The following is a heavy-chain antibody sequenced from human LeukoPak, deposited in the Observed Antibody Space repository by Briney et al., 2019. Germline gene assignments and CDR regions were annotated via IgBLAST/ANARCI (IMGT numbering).Heavy chain of an antibody. CDR1: GGSISNKY. J-gene: IGHJ3*02. V-gene: IGHV4-4*07. D-gene: IGHD2-2*01. CDR3: ARTDCSSTSCYREDAFDI. Sequence: SETLSLTCSISGGSISNKYWSWIRQPAGKGLEWIGRMYLSGSSSYNPSLKSRVSISADTSKNQFSLRLSSVTAADTAVYYCARTDCSSTSCYREDAFDIWGQGTMVTVSS. CDR2: MYLSGSS.